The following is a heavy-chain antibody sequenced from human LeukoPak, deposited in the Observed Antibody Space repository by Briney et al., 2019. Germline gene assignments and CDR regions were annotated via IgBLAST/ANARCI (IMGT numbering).Heavy chain of an antibody. CDR1: GYTFTSYA. V-gene: IGHV7-4-1*02. CDR2: INTNTGNP. J-gene: IGHJ6*03. D-gene: IGHD6-19*01. Sequence: ASVKVSCKASGYTFTSYAMNWVRQAPGQGLEWMGWINTNTGNPTYAQGFTGRFVFSLDTSVSTAYLQISSLKAEDTAVYYCASPSISSGWPYYYYYYMDVWGKGTTVTVSS. CDR3: ASPSISSGWPYYYYYYMDV.